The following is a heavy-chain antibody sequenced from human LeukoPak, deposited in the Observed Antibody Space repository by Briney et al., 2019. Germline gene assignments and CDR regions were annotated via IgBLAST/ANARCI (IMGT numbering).Heavy chain of an antibody. CDR1: GGSISSGSYY. CDR3: ASGYGGYSYYFDY. D-gene: IGHD5-12*01. CDR2: IYTSGST. J-gene: IGHJ4*02. Sequence: SETLSLTCTVSGGSISSGSYYWSWIRQPAGKGLEWIGRIYTSGSTNYNPSLKSRVTISVDTSKNQFSLKLSSVTAADTAVYYCASGYGGYSYYFDYWGQGTLVTVSS. V-gene: IGHV4-61*02.